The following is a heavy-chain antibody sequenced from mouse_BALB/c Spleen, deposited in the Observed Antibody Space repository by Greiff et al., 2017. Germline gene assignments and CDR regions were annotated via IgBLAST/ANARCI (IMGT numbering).Heavy chain of an antibody. J-gene: IGHJ4*01. V-gene: IGHV1-69*02. Sequence: VQLQQPGAELVRPGASVKLSCKASGYTFTSYWINWVKQRPGQGLEWIGNIYPSDSYTNYNQKFKDKATLTVDKSSSTAYMQLSSPTSEDSAVYYCTRSSRATGAMDYWGQGTSVTVSS. D-gene: IGHD3-1*01. CDR2: IYPSDSYT. CDR3: TRSSRATGAMDY. CDR1: GYTFTSYW.